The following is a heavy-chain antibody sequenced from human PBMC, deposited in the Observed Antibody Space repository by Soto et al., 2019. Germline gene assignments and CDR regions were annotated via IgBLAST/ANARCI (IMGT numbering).Heavy chain of an antibody. D-gene: IGHD4-17*01. J-gene: IGHJ4*02. Sequence: ASVKVSCKASGYTFTSYYMHWVRQAPGQGLEWMGIINPSGGSTSYAQKFQGRVTMTRDTSTSTVYMELSSLRSEDTAVYYCARDHGRTTVPTDFDYWGQGTLVTVSS. CDR2: INPSGGST. CDR3: ARDHGRTTVPTDFDY. V-gene: IGHV1-46*01. CDR1: GYTFTSYY.